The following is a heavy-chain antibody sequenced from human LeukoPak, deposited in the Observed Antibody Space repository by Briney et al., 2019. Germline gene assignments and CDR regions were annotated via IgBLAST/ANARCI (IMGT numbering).Heavy chain of an antibody. CDR1: GFSFSNAW. CDR3: PTEAPCSSGWYT. D-gene: IGHD6-19*01. Sequence: GGSLRLSCAASGFSFSNAWMNWVRQAPGKGLEWVGRIKSKIDGGTTDYAAPVKGRFTVLRDDSKNTLYLHMNSLKTEDTAVYYCPTEAPCSSGWYTWGQGILVTVSS. J-gene: IGHJ5*02. CDR2: IKSKIDGGTT. V-gene: IGHV3-15*07.